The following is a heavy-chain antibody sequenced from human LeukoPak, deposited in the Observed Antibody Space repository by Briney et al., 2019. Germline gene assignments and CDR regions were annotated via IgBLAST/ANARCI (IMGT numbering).Heavy chain of an antibody. CDR3: ARDGEDYYDSSGYSPYFDY. CDR1: GYTFTSYG. Sequence: GASVKVSCKASGYTFTSYGISWVRQAPGQGLEWMGWISAYNGNTNYAQKLQGRVTMTTDTSTSTAYMELRSLRSDDTAVYYCARDGEDYYDSSGYSPYFDYWGQGTLVTVSS. D-gene: IGHD3-22*01. V-gene: IGHV1-18*01. J-gene: IGHJ4*02. CDR2: ISAYNGNT.